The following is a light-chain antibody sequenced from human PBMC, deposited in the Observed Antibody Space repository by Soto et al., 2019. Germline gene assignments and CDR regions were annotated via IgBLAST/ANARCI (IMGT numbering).Light chain of an antibody. V-gene: IGKV4-1*01. Sequence: DIVMTQSPDSLAVSLGERATINCKSSQSVLYSSNNENYLAWYQQKPGQPPKLLIYWASTRESGVPDRFSGSGSGTDFTLTISSLQAEDVAVYYCQQHYSTPETFGQGTKVKIK. CDR2: WAS. J-gene: IGKJ1*01. CDR1: QSVLYSSNNENY. CDR3: QQHYSTPET.